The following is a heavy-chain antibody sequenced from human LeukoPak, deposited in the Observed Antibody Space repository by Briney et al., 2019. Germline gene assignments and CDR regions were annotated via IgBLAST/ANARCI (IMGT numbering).Heavy chain of an antibody. J-gene: IGHJ4*02. Sequence: GGSLRLSCAASGFTFSSYAMSWVRQAPGKGLEGVSAISDSGGTTYYADSVKGRFTISRDNSKNTLYMQMNSLRGEDTAVYYCVKGRSTRQTFFDHWGQGTLATVS. V-gene: IGHV3-23*01. CDR2: ISDSGGTT. CDR1: GFTFSSYA. D-gene: IGHD2/OR15-2a*01. CDR3: VKGRSTRQTFFDH.